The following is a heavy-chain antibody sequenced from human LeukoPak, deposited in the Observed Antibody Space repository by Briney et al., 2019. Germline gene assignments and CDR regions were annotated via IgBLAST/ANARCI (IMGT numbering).Heavy chain of an antibody. J-gene: IGHJ4*02. CDR3: ARVDDWNALEY. V-gene: IGHV4-59*01. CDR1: GGPLNNYY. CDR2: IYYKGGT. Sequence: SETLSLTCTVSGGPLNNYYWTWIRQPPGKALEWIGYIYYKGGTNYNPSLKSRVTISVDTSKNQFSLKLNSVTAADTALYYSARVDDWNALEYWGQGILVTVSS. D-gene: IGHD1-1*01.